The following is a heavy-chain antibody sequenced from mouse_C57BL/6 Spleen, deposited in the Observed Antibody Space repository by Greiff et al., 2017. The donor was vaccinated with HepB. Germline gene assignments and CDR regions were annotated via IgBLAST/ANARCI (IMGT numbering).Heavy chain of an antibody. D-gene: IGHD2-4*01. CDR3: AIYDYDVGFAY. Sequence: QVQLQQPGAELVRPGSSVKLSCKASGYTFTSYWMDWVKQRPGQGLEWIGNIYPSDSATNYNQKFKDKATLTVDKSSSTAYIQLSSLTSEDSAVYYCAIYDYDVGFAYWGKGTLVTVSA. V-gene: IGHV1-61*01. CDR1: GYTFTSYW. J-gene: IGHJ3*01. CDR2: IYPSDSAT.